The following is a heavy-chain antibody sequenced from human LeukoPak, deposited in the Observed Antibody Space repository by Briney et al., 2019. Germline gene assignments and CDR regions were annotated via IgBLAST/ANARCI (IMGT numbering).Heavy chain of an antibody. CDR2: INHSGST. J-gene: IGHJ5*02. D-gene: IGHD6-19*01. Sequence: SETLSLTCTVSGGSISGYYWSWIRQPPGKGLEWIGEINHSGSTNYNPSLKTRVAISVDTSKNQFSLKLSSVTAADTAVYYCASTSVAVRKDNWFDPWGQGTLVTVSS. CDR1: GGSISGYY. V-gene: IGHV4-34*01. CDR3: ASTSVAVRKDNWFDP.